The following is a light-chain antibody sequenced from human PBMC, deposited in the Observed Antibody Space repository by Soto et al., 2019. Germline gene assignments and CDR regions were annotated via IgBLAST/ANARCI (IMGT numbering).Light chain of an antibody. CDR2: DVS. CDR3: SSYTTSNTRQIV. CDR1: SSDVGGYNY. J-gene: IGLJ1*01. Sequence: QSALTQPASVSGSPGQSITISCTGTSSDVGGYNYVSWYQQHPGKAPKFMIYDVSNRPSGVSNRFSGSKSGNTSSLTISGRQAEDEVDYYCSSYTTSNTRQIVFGTGTKLTVL. V-gene: IGLV2-14*01.